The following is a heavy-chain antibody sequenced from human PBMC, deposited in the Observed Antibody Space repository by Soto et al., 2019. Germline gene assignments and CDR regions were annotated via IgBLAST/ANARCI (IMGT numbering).Heavy chain of an antibody. J-gene: IGHJ4*02. CDR3: AREDSIIIPAVSDF. Sequence: GGSLRLSCAVSGFYFNNYGINWVRQPPGKGLEWVSSVSKSDYTYYSDSVRGRFTISRDNAKNSVSLQMNSLRAEDTAVYYCAREDSIIIPAVSDFWGQGTLVTVSS. CDR1: GFYFNNYG. D-gene: IGHD2-2*01. CDR2: VSKSDYT. V-gene: IGHV3-21*01.